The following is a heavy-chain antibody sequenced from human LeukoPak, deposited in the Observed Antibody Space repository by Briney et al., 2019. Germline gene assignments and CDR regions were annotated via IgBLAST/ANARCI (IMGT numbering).Heavy chain of an antibody. J-gene: IGHJ4*02. CDR3: ARDNGDGSTWRDPYYFDY. V-gene: IGHV1-69*05. CDR1: GGTFSSYA. CDR2: VIPIFGTA. D-gene: IGHD5-24*01. Sequence: SVKVSCKASGGTFSSYAISWVRQAPGQGLEWMGGVIPIFGTANYAQKFQGRVTITTDESTSTAYMELSSLRSEDTAVYYCARDNGDGSTWRDPYYFDYWGQGTLVTVSS.